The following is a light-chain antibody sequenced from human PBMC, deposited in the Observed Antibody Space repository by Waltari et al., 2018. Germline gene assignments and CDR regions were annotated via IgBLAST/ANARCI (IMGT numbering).Light chain of an antibody. CDR1: SCSVSITSY. Sequence: QTVVTQEPSLLVSPGGTVTLTCALSSCSVSITSYLTWYQQTPGQPPRTLVYKGISRSSGVPDRFSGSILGNTAALTITGAQADDESDYYCSMYMGSGVWVFGGGTKLTVL. J-gene: IGLJ3*02. CDR2: KGI. V-gene: IGLV8-61*01. CDR3: SMYMGSGVWV.